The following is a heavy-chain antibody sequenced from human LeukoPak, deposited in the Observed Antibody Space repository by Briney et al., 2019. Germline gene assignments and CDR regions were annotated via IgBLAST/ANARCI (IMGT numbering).Heavy chain of an antibody. Sequence: PSETLSLTCTVSGGSISSYYWSWIRQPPGKGLEWIGYIYYSGSTSYNPSLKSRVTISVDTSKNQFSLKLSSVTAADTAVYYCARVQGSSGWYPLTSYYYYYYMDVWGKGTTATVSS. CDR1: GGSISSYY. CDR2: IYYSGST. J-gene: IGHJ6*03. CDR3: ARVQGSSGWYPLTSYYYYYYMDV. D-gene: IGHD6-19*01. V-gene: IGHV4-59*01.